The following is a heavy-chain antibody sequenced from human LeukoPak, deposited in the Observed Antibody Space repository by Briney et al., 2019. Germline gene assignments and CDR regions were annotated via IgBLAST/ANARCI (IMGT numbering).Heavy chain of an antibody. J-gene: IGHJ4*02. Sequence: GGSLRLSCAASGFTFSSYSMNWVRQAPGKGLEWVAVISYDGSNKYYADSVKGRFTISRDNSKNTLYLQMNSLRAEDTAVYYCAKDANYDILTGYYYFDYWGQGTLVTVSS. V-gene: IGHV3-30*18. CDR1: GFTFSSYS. CDR3: AKDANYDILTGYYYFDY. CDR2: ISYDGSNK. D-gene: IGHD3-9*01.